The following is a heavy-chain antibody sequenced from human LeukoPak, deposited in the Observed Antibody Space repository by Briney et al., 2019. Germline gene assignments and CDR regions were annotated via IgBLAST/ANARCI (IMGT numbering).Heavy chain of an antibody. V-gene: IGHV4-34*01. CDR3: ARGVYFDWLLETHFDY. J-gene: IGHJ4*02. CDR1: GGSISSYY. CDR2: INHSGST. D-gene: IGHD3-9*01. Sequence: KSSEALSLTCTVSGGSISSYYWSWIRQPPGKGLEWIGEINHSGSTNYNPSLKSRVTISVDTSKNQFSLKLSSVTAADTAVYYCARGVYFDWLLETHFDYWGQGTLVTASS.